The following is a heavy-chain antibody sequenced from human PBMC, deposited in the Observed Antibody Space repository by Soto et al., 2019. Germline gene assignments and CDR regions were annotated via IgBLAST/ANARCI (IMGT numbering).Heavy chain of an antibody. J-gene: IGHJ4*01. Sequence: HPGGSLRLSCAASDFSVTSHSMYWVRQTPGKGLDWVAFMSSDGNKKHYADSVEGRFTISRDDSKNTVFLQMSSLRAADTAIYYCARERYSFGRYFDFWGHGTPVTVSS. CDR3: ARERYSFGRYFDF. V-gene: IGHV3-30-3*01. D-gene: IGHD1-1*01. CDR2: MSSDGNKK. CDR1: DFSVTSHS.